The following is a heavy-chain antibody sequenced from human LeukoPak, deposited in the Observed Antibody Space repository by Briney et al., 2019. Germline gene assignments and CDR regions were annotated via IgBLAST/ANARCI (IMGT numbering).Heavy chain of an antibody. D-gene: IGHD3-22*01. CDR3: ARADYYYDSSGYSLDY. V-gene: IGHV4-59*01. CDR1: SXSSYY. J-gene: IGHJ4*02. Sequence: SXSSYYWSWIRQPPGKGLEWIGYIYYSGSTNYNPSLKSRVTISVDTSKNQFSLRLSSVTAADTAVYYCARADYYYDSSGYSLDYWGQGTLVTVSS. CDR2: IYYSGST.